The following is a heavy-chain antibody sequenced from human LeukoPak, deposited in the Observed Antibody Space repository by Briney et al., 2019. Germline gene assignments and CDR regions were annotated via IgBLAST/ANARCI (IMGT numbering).Heavy chain of an antibody. CDR2: ISYDGRNK. CDR3: ARDATAMVIQAFDI. CDR1: GFTFSSDA. D-gene: IGHD5-18*01. J-gene: IGHJ3*02. Sequence: PGGSLILSCAASGFTFSSDATHWVRQAPGKGLEWVAVISYDGRNKYYAESVKGQFTISRDNSKHTLYLQMDSLSAEDTAVYYCARDATAMVIQAFDIWGQGTMVTVSS. V-gene: IGHV3-30*04.